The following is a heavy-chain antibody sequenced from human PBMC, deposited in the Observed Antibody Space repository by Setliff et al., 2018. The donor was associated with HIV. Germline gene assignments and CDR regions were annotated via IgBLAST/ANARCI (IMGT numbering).Heavy chain of an antibody. CDR1: GGSIRSGGYY. V-gene: IGHV4-31*03. J-gene: IGHJ4*02. Sequence: SETLSLTCTVSGGSIRSGGYYWSWIRQHSRKGLEWIGSIYYSGTTYHNPSLKSRISISIDTSKNQFSLKLSSVAAADTAVYSCARFVRGAFDSWGQGSLVTVSS. CDR3: ARFVRGAFDS. D-gene: IGHD3-10*02. CDR2: IYYSGTT.